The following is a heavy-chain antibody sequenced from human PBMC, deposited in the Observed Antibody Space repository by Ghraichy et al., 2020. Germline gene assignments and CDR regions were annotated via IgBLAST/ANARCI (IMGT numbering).Heavy chain of an antibody. Sequence: SETLSLTCTVSGGSISDSNFYWGWIRKSPGKGLEWIGGMHHSGPSYETTCLKSRVSLDIDSFNNQFSLNLTSVTAADTAVYYSARPLFFKGGEIDSRGQGILVAVSS. CDR2: MHHSGPS. D-gene: IGHD3-16*01. CDR1: GGSISDSNFY. V-gene: IGHV4-39*01. J-gene: IGHJ4*02. CDR3: ARPLFFKGGEIDS.